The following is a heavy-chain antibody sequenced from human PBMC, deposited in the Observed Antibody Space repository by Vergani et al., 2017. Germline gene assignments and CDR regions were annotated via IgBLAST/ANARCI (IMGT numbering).Heavy chain of an antibody. CDR1: GASVNSYY. Sequence: QVKLQESGPGLVKPSETLSLTCTVSGASVNSYYWSWIRQPPGKGLEWMGYVSFRGDTLYDPSVKGRMTISLNTSSNQFSLKLSSVTAADTAVYYCARSWFGESPWAYWGQGTLVTVSS. V-gene: IGHV4-59*02. D-gene: IGHD3-10*01. J-gene: IGHJ4*02. CDR2: VSFRGDT. CDR3: ARSWFGESPWAY.